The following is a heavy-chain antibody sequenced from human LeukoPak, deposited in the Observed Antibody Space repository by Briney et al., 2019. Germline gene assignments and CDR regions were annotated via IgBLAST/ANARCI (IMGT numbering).Heavy chain of an antibody. CDR3: AKDRGNYEYSFDY. J-gene: IGHJ4*02. V-gene: IGHV3-23*01. CDR1: GFTFSSYA. Sequence: GGSLRLSCAASGFTFSSYAMIWVRQAPGKGLEWVSVISGSGGGTNYADSVKGRFTISRDKSKNTLFLQMYSLRAEDTAIYYCAKDRGNYEYSFDYWGQGTLVTVSS. CDR2: ISGSGGGT. D-gene: IGHD1-7*01.